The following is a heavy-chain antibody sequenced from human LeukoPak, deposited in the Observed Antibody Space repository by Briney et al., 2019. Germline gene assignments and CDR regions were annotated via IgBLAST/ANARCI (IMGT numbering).Heavy chain of an antibody. CDR3: ARGPNYSIFGSAYYYCTHV. D-gene: IGHD4-11*01. V-gene: IGHV1-8*03. CDR1: GYMFTNYD. Sequence: ASVKVSCKASGYMFTNYDINGVRQATGQGLEWMGWMNPQSGNTGYAQKFRGRVTITRDTSITTAYMELSSLRYEDTAVYYCARGPNYSIFGSAYYYCTHVWGKGTTVTVSS. CDR2: MNPQSGNT. J-gene: IGHJ6*03.